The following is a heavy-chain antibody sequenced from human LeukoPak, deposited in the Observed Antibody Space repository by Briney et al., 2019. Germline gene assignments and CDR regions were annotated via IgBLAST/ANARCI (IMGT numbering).Heavy chain of an antibody. Sequence: ASVKVSCKASGYTFPSYGISWVRPAPGQGLEWMGWISAYNGNTHYAQKLQGRVTMTTDTSTSTAYMELSSLRADDTAVYYCATGLRDVDWLLDYWGQGTLVTVSS. J-gene: IGHJ4*02. V-gene: IGHV1-18*04. CDR2: ISAYNGNT. CDR1: GYTFPSYG. CDR3: ATGLRDVDWLLDY. D-gene: IGHD3-9*01.